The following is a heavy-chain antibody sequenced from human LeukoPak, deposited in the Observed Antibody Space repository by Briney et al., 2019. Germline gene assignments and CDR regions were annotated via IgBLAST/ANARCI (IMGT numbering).Heavy chain of an antibody. V-gene: IGHV1-2*02. CDR2: INPNGGVT. Sequence: ASVKVSCKASGYTFTGYYIHWVRQAPGQGLEWMGWINPNGGVTNYAQKFQGRVTMTRDMSISTAYMELSRLRSDDTAVYYCARGGYGGGYGSDNSGVIESWGQGTLVTVSS. J-gene: IGHJ4*02. CDR3: ARGGYGGGYGSDNSGVIES. D-gene: IGHD6-25*01. CDR1: GYTFTGYY.